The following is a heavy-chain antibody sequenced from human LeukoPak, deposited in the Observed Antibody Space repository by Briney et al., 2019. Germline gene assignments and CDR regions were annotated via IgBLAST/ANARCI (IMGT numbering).Heavy chain of an antibody. CDR3: AKDFYYYDSSGHTL. CDR2: ISGSGGRT. Sequence: GGSLRLSCAASGFAFSSYAMSWVRQAPGKGLEWVSAISGSGGRTYYADSVKGRFTISRDNSKNTLYLQMNSLRAEDTAVYYCAKDFYYYDSSGHTLWGQGTMVTVSS. D-gene: IGHD3-22*01. CDR1: GFAFSSYA. J-gene: IGHJ3*01. V-gene: IGHV3-23*01.